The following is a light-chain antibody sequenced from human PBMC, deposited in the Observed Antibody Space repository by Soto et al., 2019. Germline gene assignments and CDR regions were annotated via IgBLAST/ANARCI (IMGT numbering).Light chain of an antibody. J-gene: IGKJ1*01. V-gene: IGKV1-39*01. Sequence: DIQMTQSPSSLSASVGDRVTITCRASETIASYVNWYQQRPGKAPKLLIYAASTLQSGVHSRFGGSGSGTHFNLTITRLQPEDFATYFCQQTYNPPRTFGQEPRL. CDR1: ETIASY. CDR2: AAS. CDR3: QQTYNPPRT.